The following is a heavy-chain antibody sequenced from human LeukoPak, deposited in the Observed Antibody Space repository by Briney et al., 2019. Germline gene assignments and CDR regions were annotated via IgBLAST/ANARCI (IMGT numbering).Heavy chain of an antibody. J-gene: IGHJ4*02. CDR1: GFTFSDYY. Sequence: GGSLRLSCAASGFTFSDYYMSWIRQAPGKGLEWVSYISSSGSTIYYADSVKGRFTISRDNAKNSLYLQMNSLRVEDTAMYYCAKGGGTGYSSSWYSNWGQGTLVTVSS. D-gene: IGHD6-13*01. V-gene: IGHV3-11*04. CDR3: AKGGGTGYSSSWYSN. CDR2: ISSSGSTI.